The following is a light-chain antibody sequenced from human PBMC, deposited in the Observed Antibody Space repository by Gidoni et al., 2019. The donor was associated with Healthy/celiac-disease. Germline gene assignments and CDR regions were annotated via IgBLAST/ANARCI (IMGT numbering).Light chain of an antibody. V-gene: IGLV3-19*01. CDR3: NSRDSSGNHVV. CDR1: SLRSYY. CDR2: GKN. Sequence: SSDLPQDPAVSLALGQTVRITCQGDSLRSYYASWYQQKPGQAPVLVIYGKNNRPSGIPDRFSGSSSGNTASLTITGAQAEDEADYYCNSRDSSGNHVVFGGGTKLTVL. J-gene: IGLJ2*01.